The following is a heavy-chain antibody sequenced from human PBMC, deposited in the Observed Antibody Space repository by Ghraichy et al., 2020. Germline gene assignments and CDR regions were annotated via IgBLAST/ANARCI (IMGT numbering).Heavy chain of an antibody. CDR1: GGTFSSYT. Sequence: SVKVSCKASGGTFSSYTISWVRQAPGQGLEWMGRIIPILGIANYAQKFQGRVTITADKSTSTAYMELSSLRSEDTTVYYCARERDLNIVGATSLGYWGQGTLVTVSS. CDR3: ARERDLNIVGATSLGY. D-gene: IGHD1-26*01. V-gene: IGHV1-69*04. J-gene: IGHJ4*02. CDR2: IIPILGIA.